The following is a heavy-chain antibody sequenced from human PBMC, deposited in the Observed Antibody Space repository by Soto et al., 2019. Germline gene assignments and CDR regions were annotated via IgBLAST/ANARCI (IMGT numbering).Heavy chain of an antibody. J-gene: IGHJ4*02. CDR1: GFSFSSYG. D-gene: IGHD6-19*01. CDR3: VAGHYCFDY. V-gene: IGHV3-30*03. CDR2: ISYDGSNK. Sequence: PGGSLRLSCAASGFSFSSYGMQWVRQAPGKGLEWVAVISYDGSNKYYADSVKDRFTISRDNSKKTLYLQMNSLRADDTAVYYCVAGHYCFDYCAQGTLVTVSS.